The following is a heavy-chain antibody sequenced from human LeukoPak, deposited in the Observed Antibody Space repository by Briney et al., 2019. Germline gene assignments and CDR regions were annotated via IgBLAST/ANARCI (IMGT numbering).Heavy chain of an antibody. J-gene: IGHJ5*02. Sequence: GRSLRLSCAASGFSFNTYGMHWVRQAPGKGLEWVAVIWFDGTTKYYADSVKGRFTISRDNSKNTLSLQLNSLRDEDTAVYYCAKDGVSYNSRWDWFDPWGQGTLVTVSS. CDR2: IWFDGTTK. CDR3: AKDGVSYNSRWDWFDP. V-gene: IGHV3-33*06. CDR1: GFSFNTYG. D-gene: IGHD2/OR15-2a*01.